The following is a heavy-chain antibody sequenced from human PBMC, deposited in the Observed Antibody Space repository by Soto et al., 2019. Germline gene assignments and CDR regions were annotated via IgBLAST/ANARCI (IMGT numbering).Heavy chain of an antibody. CDR1: GFTFSSYG. CDR3: ARDAFDYYGSGSYYGH. V-gene: IGHV4-59*01. J-gene: IGHJ4*02. Sequence: GSLRLSCAASGFTFSSYGMHWIRQPPGKGLEWIGYIYYSGSTNYNPSLKSRVTISVDTSKNQFSLKLSSVTAADTAVYYCARDAFDYYGSGSYYGHWGQGTLVTVSS. D-gene: IGHD3-10*01. CDR2: IYYSGST.